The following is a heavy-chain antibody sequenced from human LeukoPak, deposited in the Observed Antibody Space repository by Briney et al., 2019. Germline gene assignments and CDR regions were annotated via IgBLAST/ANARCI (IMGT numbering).Heavy chain of an antibody. CDR2: ISPSGGST. CDR3: ARDWMDDSSGYYFDY. CDR1: GYTFTSNY. D-gene: IGHD3-22*01. Sequence: ASVKVSCKAFGYTFTSNYMHWVRQAPGQGPEWMGVISPSGGSTTYAQKFQGRVTMTRDMSTSTVYMELSSLRSEDTAVYYCARDWMDDSSGYYFDYWGQGTLVTVSS. J-gene: IGHJ4*02. V-gene: IGHV1-46*01.